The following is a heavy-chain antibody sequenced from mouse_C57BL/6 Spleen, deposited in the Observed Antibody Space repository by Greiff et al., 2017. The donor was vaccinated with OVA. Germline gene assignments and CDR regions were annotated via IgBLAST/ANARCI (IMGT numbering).Heavy chain of an antibody. Sequence: VQRVESGPGLVAPSQSLSITCTVSGFSLTSYGVHWVRQPPGKGLEWLVVIWSDGSTTYNSALKSRLSISKDNSKSQVFLKMNSLQTDDTAMYYCARGITTVAYAMDYWGQGTSVTVSS. J-gene: IGHJ4*01. CDR3: ARGITTVAYAMDY. D-gene: IGHD1-1*01. CDR2: IWSDGST. V-gene: IGHV2-6*03. CDR1: GFSLTSYG.